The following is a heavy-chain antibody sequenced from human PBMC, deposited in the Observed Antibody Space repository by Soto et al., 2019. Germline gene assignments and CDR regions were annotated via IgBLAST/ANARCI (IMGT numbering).Heavy chain of an antibody. D-gene: IGHD3-9*01. V-gene: IGHV1-18*01. CDR1: GYTFRNFG. CDR2: ISTDNGNT. Sequence: QVQLVQSGAEVKKPGASVKVSCKASGYTFRNFGISWVRQAPGQGLEWLGGISTDNGNTKYAQNCHDRVTMTTDTATTTAYMELRSLRSDDTAVYYCTRDAKYYDILTGYFVNDYWGQGTLVTVSS. CDR3: TRDAKYYDILTGYFVNDY. J-gene: IGHJ4*02.